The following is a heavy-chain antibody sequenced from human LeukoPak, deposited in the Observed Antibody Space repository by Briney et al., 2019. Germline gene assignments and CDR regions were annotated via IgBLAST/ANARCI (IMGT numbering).Heavy chain of an antibody. Sequence: SETLSLTCTVSGGSISSSSYYRGWIRQPPGKGLERIGSIYYSGSTYYNPSLKSRVTISVDTSKNQFSLKLSSVTAADTAVYYCARDRGMPTVKGLDWFDPWGQGTLVTVSS. D-gene: IGHD4-11*01. CDR3: ARDRGMPTVKGLDWFDP. CDR1: GGSISSSSYY. V-gene: IGHV4-39*07. J-gene: IGHJ5*02. CDR2: IYYSGST.